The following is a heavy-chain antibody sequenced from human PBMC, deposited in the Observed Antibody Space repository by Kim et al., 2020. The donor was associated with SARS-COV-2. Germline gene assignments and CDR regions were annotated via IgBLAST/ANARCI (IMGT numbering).Heavy chain of an antibody. D-gene: IGHD1-26*01. J-gene: IGHJ4*02. CDR2: ISYDGSNK. Sequence: GGSLRLSCAASGFTFSSYGMHWVRQAPGKGLEWVAVISYDGSNKYYADSVKGRFTISRDNSKNTLYLQMNSLRAEDTAVYYCAKPPNSGSYYLPFDYWGQGTLVTVSS. CDR3: AKPPNSGSYYLPFDY. V-gene: IGHV3-30*18. CDR1: GFTFSSYG.